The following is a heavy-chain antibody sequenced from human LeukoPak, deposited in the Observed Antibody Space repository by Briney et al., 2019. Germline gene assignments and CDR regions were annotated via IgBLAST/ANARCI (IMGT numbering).Heavy chain of an antibody. D-gene: IGHD2-2*01. CDR3: ARVGCSSTSCYGRWFDP. V-gene: IGHV3-30*03. J-gene: IGHJ5*02. CDR1: GFTFSNFG. Sequence: GGSLRLSCAASGFTFSNFGMYWVRQAPGKGLEWVAVISYDGTHKYHADSVKGRFTISRDNSKNTLYLQMNSLRAEDTAVYYCARVGCSSTSCYGRWFDPWGQGTLVTVSS. CDR2: ISYDGTHK.